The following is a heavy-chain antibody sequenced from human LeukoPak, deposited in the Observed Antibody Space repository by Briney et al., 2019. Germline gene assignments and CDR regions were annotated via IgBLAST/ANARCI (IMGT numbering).Heavy chain of an antibody. J-gene: IGHJ4*02. CDR2: IKQDGSEK. Sequence: GGSLRLSCAASGFTFSSYWMSWVRQAPGKGLEWVANIKQDGSEKFYVDSVKGRFTISRDNAKNSLYLQMNSLRAEDTAVYYCARARTLRTPFFDSWGQGTPVTVSS. V-gene: IGHV3-7*01. CDR3: ARARTLRTPFFDS. D-gene: IGHD1/OR15-1a*01. CDR1: GFTFSSYW.